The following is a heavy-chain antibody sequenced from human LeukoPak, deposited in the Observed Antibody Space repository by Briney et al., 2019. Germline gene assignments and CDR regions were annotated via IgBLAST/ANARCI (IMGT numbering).Heavy chain of an antibody. D-gene: IGHD1-26*01. CDR1: GYTFTGYY. J-gene: IGHJ4*02. CDR3: ARDRGRSGSYLI. V-gene: IGHV1-2*02. Sequence: ASVKVSCKASGYTFTGYYMHWVRQAPGQGLEWMGWINPNSGGTNYAQKFQGRVTMTRDTSISTAYMELSRLRSDDTAVYYCARDRGRSGSYLIWGQGTLVTVSS. CDR2: INPNSGGT.